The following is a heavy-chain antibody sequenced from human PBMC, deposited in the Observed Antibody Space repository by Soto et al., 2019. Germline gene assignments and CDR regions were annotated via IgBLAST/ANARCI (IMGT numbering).Heavy chain of an antibody. J-gene: IGHJ4*02. CDR3: ARGPSRGWYGEKPFDY. CDR1: GYTFTSYD. V-gene: IGHV1-8*01. Sequence: ASVKVSCKASGYTFTSYDINWVRQATGQGLEWMGWMNPNSGNTGYAQKFQGRVTMTRNTSISTAYMELSSLRSEDTAVYYCARGPSRGWYGEKPFDYWGQGTLVTVSS. CDR2: MNPNSGNT. D-gene: IGHD6-19*01.